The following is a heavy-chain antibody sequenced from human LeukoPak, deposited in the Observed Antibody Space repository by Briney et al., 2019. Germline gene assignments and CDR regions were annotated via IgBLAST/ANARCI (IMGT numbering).Heavy chain of an antibody. CDR2: ISYRGST. Sequence: PSETLSLTCTVSGGSINNYYWSWIRQPPGKGLEWIGYISYRGSTKYNSSLKSRVTISVDTAKNQFSLKLSSVTAADTAVYYCARAKAFDYWGQGTLVTVSS. CDR3: ARAKAFDY. CDR1: GGSINNYY. V-gene: IGHV4-59*12. J-gene: IGHJ4*02.